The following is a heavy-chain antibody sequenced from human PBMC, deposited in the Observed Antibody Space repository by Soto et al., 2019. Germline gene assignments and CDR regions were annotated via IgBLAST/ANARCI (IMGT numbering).Heavy chain of an antibody. Sequence: LRLSCAASGFTFSSYAMHWVRQAPGKGLEWVAVISYDGSNKYYADSVKGRFTISRDNSKNTLYLQMNSLRAEDTAVYYCARPPAWPGIPKGAFDIWGQGTMVTVSS. J-gene: IGHJ3*02. V-gene: IGHV3-30-3*01. D-gene: IGHD1-20*01. CDR2: ISYDGSNK. CDR3: ARPPAWPGIPKGAFDI. CDR1: GFTFSSYA.